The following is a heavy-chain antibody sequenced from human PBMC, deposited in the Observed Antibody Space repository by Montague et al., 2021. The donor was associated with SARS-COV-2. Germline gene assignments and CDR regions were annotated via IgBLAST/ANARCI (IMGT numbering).Heavy chain of an antibody. V-gene: IGHV3-30*04. CDR1: GFTFSSFA. Sequence: SLRLSCAASGFTFSSFAMHWVRQAPGKGLEWVALISYDGNDKYYADSVKGRFTISRDNSKNTLYLQMNSLGAEDTAVYYCAREVSIMVRGGWRFDYWGQGTSVTVSS. J-gene: IGHJ4*02. CDR2: ISYDGNDK. D-gene: IGHD3-10*01. CDR3: AREVSIMVRGGWRFDY.